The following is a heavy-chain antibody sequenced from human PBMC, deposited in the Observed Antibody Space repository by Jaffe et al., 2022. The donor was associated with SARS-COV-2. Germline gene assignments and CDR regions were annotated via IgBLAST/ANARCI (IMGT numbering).Heavy chain of an antibody. CDR3: ARGAAAAHFDY. CDR2: IYYSGST. D-gene: IGHD6-13*01. Sequence: QVQLQESGPGLVKPSETLSLTCTVSGGSISSYYWSWIRQPPGKGLEWIGYIYYSGSTNYNPSLKSRVTISVDTSKNQFSLKLSSVTAADTAVYYCARGAAAAHFDYWGQGTLVTVSS. J-gene: IGHJ4*02. CDR1: GGSISSYY. V-gene: IGHV4-59*01.